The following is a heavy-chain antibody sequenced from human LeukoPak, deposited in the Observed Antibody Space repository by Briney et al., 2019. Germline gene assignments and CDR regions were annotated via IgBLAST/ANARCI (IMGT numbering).Heavy chain of an antibody. CDR2: IYTSGST. V-gene: IGHV4-4*07. Sequence: SETLSLTCTVSGGSISSYYWSWIRQPAGKGLEWIGHIYTSGSTNYNPSLKSRVTISVDTSKNQFSLKLSSVTAADTAVYYCARRDSYSSGYYYFDYWGQGTLVTVSS. CDR1: GGSISSYY. CDR3: ARRDSYSSGYYYFDY. D-gene: IGHD3-22*01. J-gene: IGHJ4*02.